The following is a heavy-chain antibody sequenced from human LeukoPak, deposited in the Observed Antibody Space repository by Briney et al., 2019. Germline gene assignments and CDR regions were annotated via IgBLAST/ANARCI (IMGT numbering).Heavy chain of an antibody. D-gene: IGHD2-15*01. CDR1: GFTFSSYA. CDR3: ARDDIVVVVAASHHNWFDP. J-gene: IGHJ5*02. V-gene: IGHV3-30-3*01. CDR2: ISYDGSNK. Sequence: GGSLRLSCAASGFTFSSYAMHWVRQAPGTGLEWVAVISYDGSNKYYADSVKGRFTISRDNSKNTLYLQMNSLRAEDTAVYYCARDDIVVVVAASHHNWFDPWGQGTLVTVSS.